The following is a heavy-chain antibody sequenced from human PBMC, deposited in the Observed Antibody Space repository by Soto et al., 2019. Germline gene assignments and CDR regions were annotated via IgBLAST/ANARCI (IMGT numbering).Heavy chain of an antibody. D-gene: IGHD2-15*01. V-gene: IGHV3-30-3*01. J-gene: IGHJ6*02. CDR3: ARAGCDGGSCYTLVGLRYGMDV. CDR1: GFTFSNYV. CDR2: ISYDGNNK. Sequence: QVQLVESGGDVVQPGRSLRLSCAASGFTFSNYVMYWVRQAPGKGLEWVAVISYDGNNKYYADSVKGRFTISRDNSKNTLYLQMNSLRGEDTAVYYCARAGCDGGSCYTLVGLRYGMDVWGQGTTVTVSS.